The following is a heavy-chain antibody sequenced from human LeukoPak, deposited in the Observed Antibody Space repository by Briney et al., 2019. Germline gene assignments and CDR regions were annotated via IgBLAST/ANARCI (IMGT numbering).Heavy chain of an antibody. CDR3: ARDLPDEVPSFDL. Sequence: KPGGSLRLSCAASGFTFSSYSMNWVRQAPGKGLEWVSSISSSRSYIYYVDSVKGRFTISRDSAKNSLYLQINSLRAEDTAVYYCARDLPDEVPSFDLWGRGTLVTVSS. CDR1: GFTFSSYS. D-gene: IGHD1-1*01. J-gene: IGHJ2*01. V-gene: IGHV3-21*01. CDR2: ISSSRSYI.